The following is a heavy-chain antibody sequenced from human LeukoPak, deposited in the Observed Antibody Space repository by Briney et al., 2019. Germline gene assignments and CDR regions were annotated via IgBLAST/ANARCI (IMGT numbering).Heavy chain of an antibody. J-gene: IGHJ4*02. CDR3: ARRIEATGMKYFDY. V-gene: IGHV3-7*05. Sequence: PGGSLRLSCAASGFTFSSYWMSWVRQAPGKGLEWGANIKHDGSDTNYVDFVKGRFTISRDNAKHSLYLQMNSLKAEDTAMYYCARRIEATGMKYFDYWGQGTLVTVSS. CDR1: GFTFSSYW. CDR2: IKHDGSDT. D-gene: IGHD6-13*01.